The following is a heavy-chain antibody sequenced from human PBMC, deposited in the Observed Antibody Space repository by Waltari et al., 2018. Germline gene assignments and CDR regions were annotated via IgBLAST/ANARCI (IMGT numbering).Heavy chain of an antibody. V-gene: IGHV1-18*01. CDR3: ARNSYTGYGDS. Sequence: QVQLVQSGAEVKKPGASVKVSCKASGYTFTKYDLSWVRQAPGQGLEWMGWIRVYNGNTEYAQKFQGRVTLTTDTSTTTAYMELRSLRSDDTAVYYCARNSYTGYGDSWGQGTLVAVSS. D-gene: IGHD5-12*01. CDR1: GYTFTKYD. CDR2: IRVYNGNT. J-gene: IGHJ4*02.